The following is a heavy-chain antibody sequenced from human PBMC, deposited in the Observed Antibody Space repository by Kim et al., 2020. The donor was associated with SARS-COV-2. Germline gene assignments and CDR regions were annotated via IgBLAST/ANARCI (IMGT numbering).Heavy chain of an antibody. CDR2: ISSSSSTI. Sequence: WGSLRLSCAASGFTFSSYTMNWVRQAPGKGLEWVSYISSSSSTIYYADSVKGRFTISRDNAKNSLYLQMNSLRAEDTAVYYCARDLGGYYDYWGQGTLVTASS. CDR1: GFTFSSYT. D-gene: IGHD3-22*01. V-gene: IGHV3-48*01. J-gene: IGHJ4*02. CDR3: ARDLGGYYDY.